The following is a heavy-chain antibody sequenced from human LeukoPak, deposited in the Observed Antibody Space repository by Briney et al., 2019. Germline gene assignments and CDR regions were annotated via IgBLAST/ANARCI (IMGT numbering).Heavy chain of an antibody. J-gene: IGHJ4*02. V-gene: IGHV1-24*01. CDR3: ATPPRGYSSTWYSYYFDY. Sequence: ASVKVSCKVSGDTLTELSMHWVRQAPGKGLEWMGGFDPEDGKTIYAQKFQGRVTVTEDTSSDTAYMELSSLRSEDTAVYYCATPPRGYSSTWYSYYFDYWGQGTLVTVSS. CDR2: FDPEDGKT. D-gene: IGHD6-13*01. CDR1: GDTLTELS.